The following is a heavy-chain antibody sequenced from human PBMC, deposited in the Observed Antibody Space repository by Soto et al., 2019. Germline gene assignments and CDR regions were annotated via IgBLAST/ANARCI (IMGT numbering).Heavy chain of an antibody. Sequence: PSETLSLTCAVYGGSFSCYYWSWIRQPPGKGLEWIGEINHSGSTNYNPSLKSRVTISVDTSKNQFSLKLSSVTAADTAVYYCARGGRRYCSTTSCNWFDPWGQGTLVT. CDR2: INHSGST. CDR3: ARGGRRYCSTTSCNWFDP. D-gene: IGHD2-2*01. V-gene: IGHV4-34*01. J-gene: IGHJ5*02. CDR1: GGSFSCYY.